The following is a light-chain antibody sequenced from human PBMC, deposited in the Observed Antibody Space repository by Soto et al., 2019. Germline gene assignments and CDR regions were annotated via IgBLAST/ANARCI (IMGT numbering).Light chain of an antibody. CDR1: QGIDTY. V-gene: IGKV1-39*01. CDR2: TAA. Sequence: DIQMTQSPSSLSTSLGDRDTITCRASQGIDTYLNWYQQKPGKAPKLLIYTAANLQSGVPSRFSGSGSGTDFTLTFTILQPEDFATYYCHQNYTLPHTFGQGTKVQIK. J-gene: IGKJ2*01. CDR3: HQNYTLPHT.